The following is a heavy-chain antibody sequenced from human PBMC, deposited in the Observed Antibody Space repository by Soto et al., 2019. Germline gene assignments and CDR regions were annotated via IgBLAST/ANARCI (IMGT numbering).Heavy chain of an antibody. CDR3: ARGDYNWKGGQRYYYGMDV. CDR1: GGTFTSYA. Sequence: ASVKVSCKASGGTFTSYAISWVRQAPGQGLEWMGWMNPNSGNTGYAQKFQGRVTMTRNTSISTAYMELSSLRSEDTAVYYCARGDYNWKGGQRYYYGMDVWGQGTTVTVSS. J-gene: IGHJ6*02. D-gene: IGHD1-20*01. V-gene: IGHV1-8*02. CDR2: MNPNSGNT.